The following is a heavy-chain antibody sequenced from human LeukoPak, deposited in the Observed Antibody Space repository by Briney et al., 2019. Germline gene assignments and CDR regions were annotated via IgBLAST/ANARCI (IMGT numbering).Heavy chain of an antibody. Sequence: GGSLRLSCVASGFTFTDYFMSWVRQAPGKGLEWVASIKHNGGEKYYVDSVKGRFTISRDNAKNSLYLEMSSLRVEDTAVYYCARDPYSSGWYKDAFDIWGQGTMVTVSS. CDR1: GFTFTDYF. D-gene: IGHD6-19*01. V-gene: IGHV3-7*01. J-gene: IGHJ3*02. CDR3: ARDPYSSGWYKDAFDI. CDR2: IKHNGGEK.